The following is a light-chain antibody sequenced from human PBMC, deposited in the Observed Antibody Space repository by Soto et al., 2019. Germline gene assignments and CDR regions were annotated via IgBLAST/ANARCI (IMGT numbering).Light chain of an antibody. CDR3: QQSDSMPWT. Sequence: DIQLTQSPSSLSASVGDRVTITCRASQTIDTYLNWYQKKPGQGPKLLMYAASSLQSGVPSRFSGSGSGTDFTLTISSLQPEDSATYYCQQSDSMPWTFGQGTKVDI. CDR1: QTIDTY. CDR2: AAS. J-gene: IGKJ1*01. V-gene: IGKV1-39*01.